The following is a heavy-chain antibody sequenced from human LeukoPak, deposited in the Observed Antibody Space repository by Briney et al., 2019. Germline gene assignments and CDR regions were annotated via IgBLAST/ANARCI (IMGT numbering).Heavy chain of an antibody. V-gene: IGHV4-4*02. J-gene: IGHJ4*02. CDR2: IYHSGST. D-gene: IGHD6-13*01. CDR1: GFTFSVYNM. CDR3: AREIAAAGTREFDY. Sequence: GSLRLSCAASGFTFSVYNMNWVRQPPGKGLEWIGEIYHSGSTDYNPSLKGRVTISVDKSKNQFSLKLSSVTAADTAVYYCAREIAAAGTREFDYWGQGTLVTVSS.